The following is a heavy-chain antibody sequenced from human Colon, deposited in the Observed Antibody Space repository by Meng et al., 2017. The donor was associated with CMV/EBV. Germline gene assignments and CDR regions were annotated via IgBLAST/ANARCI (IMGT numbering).Heavy chain of an antibody. Sequence: GGSLRLSCKASGYRFAGNWIAWFRQKPGKGLEWMGIMYPYDSDIRYSPSFQGQVTISADNSISTAFLQWSSLKASDSAIYFCARRGGLETGMAIDNWGQGTQVTVSS. D-gene: IGHD5-18*01. CDR3: ARRGGLETGMAIDN. CDR1: GYRFAGNW. J-gene: IGHJ4*02. V-gene: IGHV5-51*01. CDR2: MYPYDSDI.